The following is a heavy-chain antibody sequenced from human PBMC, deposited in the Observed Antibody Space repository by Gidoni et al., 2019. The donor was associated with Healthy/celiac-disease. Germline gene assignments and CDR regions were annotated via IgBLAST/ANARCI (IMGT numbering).Heavy chain of an antibody. CDR2: IYYSGGT. V-gene: IGHV4-39*01. CDR3: AAPFSGSYLQVFDY. CDR1: GRPIRSSSYY. D-gene: IGHD1-26*01. J-gene: IGHJ4*02. Sequence: QLQLQESGPGLVKHSATLALTFTVSGRPIRSSSYYWGWIRQPPGKGLEWIGSIYYSGGTYDNPSLKSRVTISVDTSKNQFSLKLSSVTAADTAVYYRAAPFSGSYLQVFDYWGQGTLVTVSS.